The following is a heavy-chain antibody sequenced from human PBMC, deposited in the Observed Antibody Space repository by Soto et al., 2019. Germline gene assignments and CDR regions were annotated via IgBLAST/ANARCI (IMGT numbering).Heavy chain of an antibody. V-gene: IGHV1-69*06. D-gene: IGHD3-22*01. CDR2: IIPLFGAA. Sequence: QVQLVQSGAEVKKPGSSVKVSCKVSGGTFSTYIISWVRQAPGHGLEWMGGIIPLFGAANYAQKFHGRVTIPADKSTSTAYMELSSLRSEDTAIFYGAREDSSGYRFDYWGQGTLVTVST. CDR3: AREDSSGYRFDY. J-gene: IGHJ4*02. CDR1: GGTFSTYI.